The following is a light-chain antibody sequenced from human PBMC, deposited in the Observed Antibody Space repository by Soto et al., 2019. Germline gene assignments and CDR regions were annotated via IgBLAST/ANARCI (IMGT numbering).Light chain of an antibody. CDR3: AAWDDRLYVYV. J-gene: IGLJ1*01. CDR2: STS. CDR1: SSNIGSNT. V-gene: IGLV1-44*01. Sequence: QSVLTQPPSASGTPGQIVAISCSGSSSNIGSNTVTWYQQLPGTAPKLLIYSTSQRSSGVPGRFSGSKSGASASLSISGLQSEDEADYYGAAWDDRLYVYVFGTGTKLTVL.